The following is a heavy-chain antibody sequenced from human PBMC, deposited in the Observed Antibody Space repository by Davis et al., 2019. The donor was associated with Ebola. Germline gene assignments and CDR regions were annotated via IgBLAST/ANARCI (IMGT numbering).Heavy chain of an antibody. Sequence: ASVKVSCKASGYTFTSYDINWVRQATGQGREWMGWMNPNSGNTGYAQKFQGRVTMTRNTSISTAYMELSSLRSEDTAVYYCARGKLWFGELLTAWGRSDYWGQGTLVTVSS. CDR2: MNPNSGNT. V-gene: IGHV1-8*01. CDR3: ARGKLWFGELLTAWGRSDY. D-gene: IGHD3-10*01. CDR1: GYTFTSYD. J-gene: IGHJ4*02.